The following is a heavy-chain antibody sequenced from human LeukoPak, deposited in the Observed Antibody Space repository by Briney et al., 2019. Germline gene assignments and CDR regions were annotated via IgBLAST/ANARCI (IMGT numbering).Heavy chain of an antibody. Sequence: KSGGSLRLSCAASGFTFSSYSMNWVRQAPGKGLEWVSSISSSSSYIYYADSVKGRFTISRDNAKNSLYLQMNSLRAEDTAVYYCARTSRDGYNSFDYWGQGTLVTVSS. J-gene: IGHJ4*02. CDR1: GFTFSSYS. V-gene: IGHV3-21*01. CDR3: ARTSRDGYNSFDY. CDR2: ISSSSSYI. D-gene: IGHD5-24*01.